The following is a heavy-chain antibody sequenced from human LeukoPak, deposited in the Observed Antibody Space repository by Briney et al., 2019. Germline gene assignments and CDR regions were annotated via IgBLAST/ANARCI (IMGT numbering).Heavy chain of an antibody. Sequence: ASVKVSCKASGYSFTSYGISWVRQAPGHGLEWMGWISAYNGNTNYAQKLQGRVTMTTDTSTSTGYMELRSLRSDDTAVYYCARGLRINVVRGGTSNSYYGMDVWGQGTTVTVSS. V-gene: IGHV1-18*01. CDR1: GYSFTSYG. CDR3: ARGLRINVVRGGTSNSYYGMDV. D-gene: IGHD3-10*01. CDR2: ISAYNGNT. J-gene: IGHJ6*02.